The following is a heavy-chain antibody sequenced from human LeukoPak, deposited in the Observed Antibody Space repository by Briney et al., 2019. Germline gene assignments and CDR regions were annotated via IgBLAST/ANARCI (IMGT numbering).Heavy chain of an antibody. V-gene: IGHV4-61*02. J-gene: IGHJ3*02. CDR2: IYTSGST. CDR3: ARAHDDSSGLRLGAFDI. CDR1: GGSISSGSYY. D-gene: IGHD3-22*01. Sequence: SQTLSLTCTVSGGSISSGSYYWSWIRQPAGKGLEWIGRIYTSGSTNYNPSLKGRVTISEDTSKNQFSLKLSSVTAADTAVYYCARAHDDSSGLRLGAFDIWGQGTMVTVSS.